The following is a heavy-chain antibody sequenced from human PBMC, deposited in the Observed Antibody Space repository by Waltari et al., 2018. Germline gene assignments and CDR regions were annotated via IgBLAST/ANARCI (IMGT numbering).Heavy chain of an antibody. Sequence: EVQLVESGGGLVQPGGSLSLSCAASGFAFSSSEMNWVRRAPGKGLEWVSYISSSGSTIYYADSVKGRFTISRDNAKNSLYLQMNSLRAEDTAVYYCARDRRDGYSFYYYGMDVWGQGTTVTVSS. CDR3: ARDRRDGYSFYYYGMDV. CDR2: ISSSGSTI. V-gene: IGHV3-48*03. J-gene: IGHJ6*02. D-gene: IGHD4-4*01. CDR1: GFAFSSSE.